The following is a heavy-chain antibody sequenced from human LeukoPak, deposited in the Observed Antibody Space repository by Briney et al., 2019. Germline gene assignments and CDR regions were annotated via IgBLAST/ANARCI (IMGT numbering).Heavy chain of an antibody. CDR3: TRDPTSSAKQGAFDI. D-gene: IGHD6-6*01. V-gene: IGHV3-74*01. CDR1: GFTFRSYW. Sequence: GGSLRLSCAASGFTFRSYWMVWVRHVQGKGLVCVSHISTDGSTTIYADSVKGRFTISIDNAKNTVFLQMNSLRAEDTGVYYCTRDPTSSAKQGAFDIWGQGTMVTVSS. CDR2: ISTDGSTT. J-gene: IGHJ3*02.